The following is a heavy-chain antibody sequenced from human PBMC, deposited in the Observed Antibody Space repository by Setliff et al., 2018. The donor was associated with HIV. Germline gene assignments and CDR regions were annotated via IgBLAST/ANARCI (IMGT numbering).Heavy chain of an antibody. CDR3: ARITVVTPFPFDY. Sequence: SETLSLTCTVSGGSISSYYWSWIRQPPGKGLEWIGSIYYSGSTYYNPSLKSRVTISVDTSKNQFSLKLSSVTAADTAVYYCARITVVTPFPFDYWGQGTLVTVSS. D-gene: IGHD2-21*02. CDR2: IYYSGST. CDR1: GGSISSYY. J-gene: IGHJ4*02. V-gene: IGHV4-59*05.